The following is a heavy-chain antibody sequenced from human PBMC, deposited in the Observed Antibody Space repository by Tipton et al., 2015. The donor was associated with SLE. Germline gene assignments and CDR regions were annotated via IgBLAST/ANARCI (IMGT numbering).Heavy chain of an antibody. CDR1: GFTFSSYE. V-gene: IGHV3-48*03. D-gene: IGHD3-16*02. Sequence: SLRLSCATSGFTFSSYEMIWVRQAPGKGLEWVSSITSGSAIYYADSVKDRFTISRDNAKNSLYLQMKSLRAEDTAVYYCARDVMSDYIWGSYRTSSMDVWGQGSTVTVSS. CDR2: ITSGSAI. CDR3: ARDVMSDYIWGSYRTSSMDV. J-gene: IGHJ6*02.